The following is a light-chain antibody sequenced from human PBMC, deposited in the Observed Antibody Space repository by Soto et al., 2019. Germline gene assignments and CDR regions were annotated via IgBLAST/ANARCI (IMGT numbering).Light chain of an antibody. V-gene: IGLV4-60*02. CDR3: ETWDSNTYV. J-gene: IGLJ1*01. Sequence: QLVLTQSSSASASLGSSVSLTCTLSSGHSSYIIAWHQQQPGKAPRYLMKLEGSGSYNKGSGVPDRFSGSSSGADRYLTISSRQFEDEADYYCETWDSNTYVFGTGTKLTVL. CDR1: SGHSSYI. CDR2: LEGSGSY.